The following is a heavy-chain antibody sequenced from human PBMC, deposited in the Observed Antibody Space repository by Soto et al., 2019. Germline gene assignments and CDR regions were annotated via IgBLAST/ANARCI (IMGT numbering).Heavy chain of an antibody. CDR1: GFTFSSYA. D-gene: IGHD4-17*01. CDR3: ARVHYGDYNNYYYMDV. V-gene: IGHV3-23*01. CDR2: IRYSGGST. J-gene: IGHJ6*03. Sequence: GGSLRLSCAASGFTFSSYAMSWVRQAPGKGLEWVSVIRYSGGSTYYADSVKGRFTISRDNSKNTLYLQMNSLRAEDTAVYYCARVHYGDYNNYYYMDVWGKGTTVTVSS.